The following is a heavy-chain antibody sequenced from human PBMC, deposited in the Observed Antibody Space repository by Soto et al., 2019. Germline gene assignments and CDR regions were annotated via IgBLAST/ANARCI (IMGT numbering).Heavy chain of an antibody. CDR3: ARDPGDRNGMIV. V-gene: IGHV3-66*01. CDR2: IDRGGST. J-gene: IGHJ6*02. D-gene: IGHD1-26*01. Sequence: EVQVVESGGGLVQPGGSLRLSCVASGFTVSSDYMNWVRQAPGKGLEWVSGIDRGGSTYYADSVKGRFTISRDNSKNTLYLQMNSLRAEDTAVYYCARDPGDRNGMIVWGQGTTVTVSS. CDR1: GFTVSSDY.